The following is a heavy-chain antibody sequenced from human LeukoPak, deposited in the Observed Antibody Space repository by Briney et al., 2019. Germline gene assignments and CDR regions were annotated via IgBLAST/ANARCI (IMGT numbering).Heavy chain of an antibody. J-gene: IGHJ4*02. CDR2: IYYSGST. CDR1: GGSISSYY. V-gene: IGHV4-59*01. Sequence: PSETLSLTCTVSGGSISSYYWSWIRQPPEKGLEWIGYIYYSGSTNYNPSLKSRVTISVDTSKNQFSLKLSSVTAADTAVYYCARSGALLWFGESKYYFDYWGQGTLVTVSS. D-gene: IGHD3-10*01. CDR3: ARSGALLWFGESKYYFDY.